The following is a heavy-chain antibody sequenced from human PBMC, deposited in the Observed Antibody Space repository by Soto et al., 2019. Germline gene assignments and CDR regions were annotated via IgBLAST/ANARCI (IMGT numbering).Heavy chain of an antibody. D-gene: IGHD5-12*01. CDR2: ISGSGGST. CDR1: GFTVSSYA. J-gene: IGHJ3*02. CDR3: ANAYDSLSSEDI. V-gene: IGHV3-23*01. Sequence: PGWSRRLSGAASGFTVSSYATSWVRQAPGKGLEWVSAISGSGGSTYYAYSVKGRFTISIDNSKNTLYLQMNSLRAEDTAVYYCANAYDSLSSEDIWGQGTMVTVSS.